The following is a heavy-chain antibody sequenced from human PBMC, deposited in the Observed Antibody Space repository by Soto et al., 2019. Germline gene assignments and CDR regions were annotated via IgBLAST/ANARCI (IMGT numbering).Heavy chain of an antibody. J-gene: IGHJ6*02. CDR2: LKPDNGGT. V-gene: IGHV1-2*02. Sequence: QVQLVQSGAEVKPPGASVKVSCKASGYTFTGHYMQWVRQVSGRRLEFLGWLKPDNGGTYYSPKFQGRVTFTRDTSNTIAYMEMSGLHSDDTAVYFCARDLCPFGSGSPCPTFGMDVWGQGTTVAVTS. D-gene: IGHD3-10*01. CDR3: ARDLCPFGSGSPCPTFGMDV. CDR1: GYTFTGHY.